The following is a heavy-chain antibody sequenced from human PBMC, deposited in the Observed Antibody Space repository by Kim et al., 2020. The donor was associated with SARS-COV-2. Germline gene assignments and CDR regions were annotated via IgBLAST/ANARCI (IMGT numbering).Heavy chain of an antibody. CDR1: GGSFSGYY. Sequence: SETLSLTCAVYGGSFSGYYWSWIRQPPGKGLEWIGEINHSGSTNYNPSLKSRVTISVDTSKNQFSLKLSSVTAADTAVYYCATYYYSSGPGWFDPWVQGTLVTVSS. D-gene: IGHD3-22*01. CDR2: INHSGST. CDR3: ATYYYSSGPGWFDP. V-gene: IGHV4-34*01. J-gene: IGHJ5*02.